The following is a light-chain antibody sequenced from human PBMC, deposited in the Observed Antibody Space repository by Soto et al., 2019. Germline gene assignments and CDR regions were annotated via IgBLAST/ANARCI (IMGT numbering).Light chain of an antibody. V-gene: IGKV1-39*01. CDR1: QTIANY. CDR2: AAS. Sequence: DIQMTQSPSSLSASVGDRVTITCRASQTIANYLNWYQQRPGKAPKLLIYAASTLLSGVPSRFSGGGSGTDFTLTIDSLQPEDFATYYCQQSFSSPCTFGQGTEVEIK. J-gene: IGKJ1*01. CDR3: QQSFSSPCT.